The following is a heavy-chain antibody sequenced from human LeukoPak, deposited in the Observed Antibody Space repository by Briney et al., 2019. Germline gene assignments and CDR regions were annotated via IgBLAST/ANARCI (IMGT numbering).Heavy chain of an antibody. D-gene: IGHD1/OR15-1a*01. CDR2: ISPHGDIE. CDR1: GFTFTTFG. CDR3: AKINNNDDY. V-gene: IGHV3-30*18. Sequence: GRSLRLSCAASGFTFTTFGIHWVRQAPGKGLEWVAAISPHGDIEYYTDSVKGPFTISRDNSKNMIYLQMNSLRGEDSAVYYCAKINNNDDYWGQGNLVTVSS. J-gene: IGHJ4*02.